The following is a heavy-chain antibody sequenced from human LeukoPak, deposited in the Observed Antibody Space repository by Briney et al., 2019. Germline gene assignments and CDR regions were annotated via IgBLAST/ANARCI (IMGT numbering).Heavy chain of an antibody. V-gene: IGHV3-30*04. CDR1: GFTFSTSA. D-gene: IGHD3-3*01. J-gene: IGHJ3*02. CDR2: ISYDGSNK. CDR3: TRDQGLTTPAGDAFDI. Sequence: PGRSLRLSCAASGFTFSTSAMHWLRQAPGKGLEWVALISYDGSNKYYADSVRGRFTISRDNSKNTVSLQMNSLRAEDTAVYYCTRDQGLTTPAGDAFDIWGQGTMVTVSS.